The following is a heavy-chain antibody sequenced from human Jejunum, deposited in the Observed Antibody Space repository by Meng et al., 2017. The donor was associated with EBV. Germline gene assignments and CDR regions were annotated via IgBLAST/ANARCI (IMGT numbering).Heavy chain of an antibody. CDR1: GRSISGYH. D-gene: IGHD1-26*01. Sequence: LQEAGQVRVHPSGTLSLTGSVVGRSISGYHWRLIGQRPGKGLEWIAYIHDDGSATYNPSLQSHGAVSVDTSKSQISLKLSSLTAADTAVYYCARLEKVGAEYYFDYWGQGALVTVSS. CDR2: IHDDGSA. V-gene: IGHV4-59*01. J-gene: IGHJ4*02. CDR3: ARLEKVGAEYYFDY.